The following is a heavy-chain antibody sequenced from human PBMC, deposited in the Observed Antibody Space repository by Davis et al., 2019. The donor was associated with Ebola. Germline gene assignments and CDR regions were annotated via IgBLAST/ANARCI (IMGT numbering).Heavy chain of an antibody. CDR1: GYTFTSYG. Sequence: ASVKVSCKASGYTFTSYGISWVRQAPGQGLEWMGWISAYNGNTNYAQKLQGRVTMTTDTSTSTAYMELRSLRSDDTAVYYCAREDYDFWSGYYSLSDYWGQGTLVTVSS. CDR2: ISAYNGNT. D-gene: IGHD3-3*01. V-gene: IGHV1-18*01. CDR3: AREDYDFWSGYYSLSDY. J-gene: IGHJ4*02.